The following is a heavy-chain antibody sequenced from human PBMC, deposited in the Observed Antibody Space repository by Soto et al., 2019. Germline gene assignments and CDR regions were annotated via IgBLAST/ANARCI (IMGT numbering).Heavy chain of an antibody. D-gene: IGHD3-3*01. CDR1: GDSISSGRYY. CDR3: ARGFSTDFDW. CDR2: IYYSGTA. Sequence: SETLSLTCNVSGDSISSGRYYWSWIRQHPEKGLEWIGYIYYSGTAQYSPSFKSRITMSVDTSKSQFSLKMTSLTAADTAIYYCARGFSTDFDW. V-gene: IGHV4-31*03. J-gene: IGHJ5*01.